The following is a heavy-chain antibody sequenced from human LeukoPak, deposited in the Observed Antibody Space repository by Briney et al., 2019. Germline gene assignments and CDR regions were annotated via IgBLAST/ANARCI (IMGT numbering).Heavy chain of an antibody. CDR1: GFILSRYS. J-gene: IGHJ4*02. CDR2: VSTSSSYI. V-gene: IGHV3-21*01. CDR3: AKGGSIAAAGTLGY. Sequence: GGSLRLSCEASGFILSRYSMNWVRQAPGKGLEWVSSVSTSSSYIYYADSVKGRFTISRDNSKNTLYLQMNSLRAEDTAVYYCAKGGSIAAAGTLGYWGQGTLVTVSS. D-gene: IGHD6-13*01.